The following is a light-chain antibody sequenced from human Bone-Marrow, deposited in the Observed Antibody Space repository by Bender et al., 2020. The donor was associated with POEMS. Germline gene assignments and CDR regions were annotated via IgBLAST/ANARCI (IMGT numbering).Light chain of an antibody. J-gene: IGLJ1*01. Sequence: QSVLTQPPSASVTPGQRVTISCSGATSNIGSNYVYWYVHFPGTAPKLLISRNDERPSGVPDRFSGSKSGNSAFLTISGLQAEDEADYYCSSYTTTNTRYVFGGGTKVTVL. CDR1: TSNIGSNY. V-gene: IGLV1-47*01. CDR2: RND. CDR3: SSYTTTNTRYV.